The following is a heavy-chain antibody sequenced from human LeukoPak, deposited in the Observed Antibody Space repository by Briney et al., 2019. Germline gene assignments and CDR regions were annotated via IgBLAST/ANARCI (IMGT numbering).Heavy chain of an antibody. CDR3: ARVYYDSSGYPSEDAFDI. Sequence: TTSETLSLTCAVYGGSFSGYYWSWIRQPPGEGLEWIGEINHSGSTNYNPSLKSRVTISVDTSKNQFSLKLSSVTAADTAVYYCARVYYDSSGYPSEDAFDIWGQGTMVTVSS. D-gene: IGHD3-22*01. CDR2: INHSGST. J-gene: IGHJ3*02. V-gene: IGHV4-34*01. CDR1: GGSFSGYY.